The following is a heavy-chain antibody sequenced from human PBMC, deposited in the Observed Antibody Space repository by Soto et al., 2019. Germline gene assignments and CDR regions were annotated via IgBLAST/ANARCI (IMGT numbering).Heavy chain of an antibody. Sequence: EVQLLESGGGLVQPGGSLRLSCAASGFTFSSYAMSWVRQAPGKGLEWVSAISGSGGSTYYADSVKGRFTISRDNSKNTLYLQMNSLRAEDTAVYYCAKDNEFYFGAMTRGAADYWGQGTLVTVSS. J-gene: IGHJ4*02. D-gene: IGHD3-10*01. CDR3: AKDNEFYFGAMTRGAADY. CDR2: ISGSGGST. V-gene: IGHV3-23*01. CDR1: GFTFSSYA.